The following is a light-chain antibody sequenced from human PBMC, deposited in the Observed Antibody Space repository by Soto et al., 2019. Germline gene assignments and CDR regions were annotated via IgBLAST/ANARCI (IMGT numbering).Light chain of an antibody. V-gene: IGKV3-15*01. CDR3: QQYNYWPSRT. Sequence: EIVLTHSPATLSLSPWEIATLSCRASQSVSSSYLAWYQHNPVQAPRLLIYGASTRAANIPARFSGSGSGTEFTLTISRLQSEDFAVYYCQQYNYWPSRTFGQGTKVDIK. CDR1: QSVSSSY. CDR2: GAS. J-gene: IGKJ1*01.